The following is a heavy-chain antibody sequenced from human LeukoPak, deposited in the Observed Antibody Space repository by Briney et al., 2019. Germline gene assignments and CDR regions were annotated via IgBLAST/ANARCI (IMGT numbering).Heavy chain of an antibody. D-gene: IGHD3-3*01. CDR1: GYTFTDYY. J-gene: IGHJ5*02. CDR3: ARVPSVRFLEWPPFDP. V-gene: IGHV1-2*02. CDR2: INPNSGGT. Sequence: ASVKVSCKASGYTFTDYYMHWVRQAPGQGLEWMGWINPNSGGTNYAQKFQGRVTMTRDTSISTAYMELSRLRSDDTAVYYCARVPSVRFLEWPPFDPWGQGTLVTVSS.